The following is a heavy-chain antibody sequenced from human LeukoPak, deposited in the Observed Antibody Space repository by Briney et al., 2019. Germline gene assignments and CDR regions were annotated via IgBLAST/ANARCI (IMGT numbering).Heavy chain of an antibody. V-gene: IGHV4-34*01. J-gene: IGHJ6*03. CDR2: INHSGST. D-gene: IGHD3-10*01. CDR1: GGSFSGYY. Sequence: SETLSLTCAVYGGSFSGYYWSWIRQPPGKGLEWIGEINHSGSTNYNPSLKSRVTISVDTSKNQFSLKLSSVTAADTAVYYCARRVVGTYGSGSYYGNYYYYYMDVWGKGTTVTVSS. CDR3: ARRVVGTYGSGSYYGNYYYYYMDV.